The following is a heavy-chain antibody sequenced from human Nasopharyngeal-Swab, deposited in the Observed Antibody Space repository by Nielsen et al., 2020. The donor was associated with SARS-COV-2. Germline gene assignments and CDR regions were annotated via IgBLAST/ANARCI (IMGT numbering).Heavy chain of an antibody. CDR3: ARGGYSGYDDNDY. J-gene: IGHJ4*02. V-gene: IGHV3-21*01. CDR2: ISSSSSHI. D-gene: IGHD5-12*01. Sequence: GGSLRLSCAASGFTFSSYSMNWVRQAPGKGLEWVSSISSSSSHIYYADSVKGRFTISRDNSKSTLYLQMNTLRVEDTAMYYCARGGYSGYDDNDYWGQGTLVTVSS. CDR1: GFTFSSYS.